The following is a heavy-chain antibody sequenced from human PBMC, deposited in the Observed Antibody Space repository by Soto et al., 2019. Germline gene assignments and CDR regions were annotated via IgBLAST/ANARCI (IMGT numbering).Heavy chain of an antibody. V-gene: IGHV3-33*01. Sequence: GGSLRLSCAASGFTFSSYGMHWVRQSPGKGLEWVAVIWYDGSNKYYADSVKGRFTISRDNSKNTLYLQMNSLRAEDTAVYYCARKDTSTWTFDYWGQGTLVTVSS. CDR1: GFTFSSYG. CDR3: ARKDTSTWTFDY. CDR2: IWYDGSNK. J-gene: IGHJ4*02. D-gene: IGHD6-13*01.